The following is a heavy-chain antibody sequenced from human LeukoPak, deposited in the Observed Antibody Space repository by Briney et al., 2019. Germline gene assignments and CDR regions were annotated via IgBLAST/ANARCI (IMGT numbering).Heavy chain of an antibody. CDR2: INHSGSP. J-gene: IGHJ4*02. D-gene: IGHD6-6*01. CDR1: GGSFSGYY. V-gene: IGHV4-34*01. Sequence: PSETLSLTCAVYGGSFSGYYWSWIRQPPGKGLEWIGEINHSGSPNYNPSLKSRVTISVDTSKNQFSLKLSSVTAADTAVYYCARGQSIAARPSRNRLDYWGQGTLVTVSS. CDR3: ARGQSIAARPSRNRLDY.